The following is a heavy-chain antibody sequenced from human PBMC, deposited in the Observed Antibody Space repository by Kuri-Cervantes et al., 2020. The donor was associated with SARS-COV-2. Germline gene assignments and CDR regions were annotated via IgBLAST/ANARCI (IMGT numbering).Heavy chain of an antibody. CDR2: ISYDGSNK. J-gene: IGHJ6*02. V-gene: IGHV3-30*03. CDR3: ASTRSGYGYGRNRGDYYYGMDV. CDR1: GFTFSSHG. Sequence: GESLKISCAASGFTFSSHGMHWVRQAPGKGLEWVAVISYDGSNKYYADSVKGRFTISRDNSKNTLYLQMNSLRAEDTAVYYCASTRSGYGYGRNRGDYYYGMDVCGQGTTVTVSS. D-gene: IGHD5-18*01.